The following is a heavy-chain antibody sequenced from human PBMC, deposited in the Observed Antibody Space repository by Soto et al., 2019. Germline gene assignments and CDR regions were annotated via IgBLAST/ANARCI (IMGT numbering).Heavy chain of an antibody. CDR2: IYYSGST. CDR1: GGSISSYY. Sequence: SETLSLTCTVSGGSISSYYWSWIRQPPGKGLEWIGYIYYSGSTNYNPSLKSRVTISVDTSKNQFSLKLSSVTAADPAVYYCARGTGYVLAYGGKGPLVS. J-gene: IGHJ4*02. CDR3: ARGTGYVLAY. V-gene: IGHV4-59*08. D-gene: IGHD3-9*01.